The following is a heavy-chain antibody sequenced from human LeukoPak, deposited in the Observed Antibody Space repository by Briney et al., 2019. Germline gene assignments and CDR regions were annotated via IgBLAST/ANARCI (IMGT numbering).Heavy chain of an antibody. CDR1: GFDFSIYA. V-gene: IGHV3-21*04. J-gene: IGHJ4*02. CDR3: AKETSYYGSASLDY. D-gene: IGHD3-10*01. Sequence: GGSLRLSCAASGFDFSIYAINWVRQAPGKGLEWVSSISTMSNYIFYGDSVKGRFTISRDNAKNSVYLQMNSLRAEDMALYYCAKETSYYGSASLDYWGQGTLVTVSS. CDR2: ISTMSNYI.